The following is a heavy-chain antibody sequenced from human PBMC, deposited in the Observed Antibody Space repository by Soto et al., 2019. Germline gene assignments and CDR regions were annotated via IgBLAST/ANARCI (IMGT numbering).Heavy chain of an antibody. CDR1: GASISSGGSS. D-gene: IGHD3-10*01. CDR3: ARCLAVRGSYGLDV. CDR2: IYHSGIT. V-gene: IGHV4-30-2*01. Sequence: QLQLQESGSGLVKPSQTLSLTCAVSGASISSGGSSWSWIRQAPGTGLEWIGYIYHSGITNYNPSLKSRVTISVDKSQNQCSVSLSFVTAADTAVYYCARCLAVRGSYGLDVWGQGTTVTVSS. J-gene: IGHJ6*02.